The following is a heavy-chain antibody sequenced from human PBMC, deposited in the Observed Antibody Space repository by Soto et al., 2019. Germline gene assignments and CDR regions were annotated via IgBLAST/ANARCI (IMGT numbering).Heavy chain of an antibody. CDR2: ISWNSGSI. Sequence: PVGSLRLSCAASGFTFDDYAMHWVRQAPGKGLEWVSGISWNSGSIGYADSVKGRFTISRDNAKNSLYLQMNSLRAEDTALYYCAKSDYSSSWYGGDFDYWGQGTLVTVSS. CDR1: GFTFDDYA. D-gene: IGHD6-13*01. CDR3: AKSDYSSSWYGGDFDY. J-gene: IGHJ4*02. V-gene: IGHV3-9*01.